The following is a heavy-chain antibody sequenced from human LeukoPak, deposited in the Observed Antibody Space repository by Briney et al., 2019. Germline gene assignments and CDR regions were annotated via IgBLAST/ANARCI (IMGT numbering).Heavy chain of an antibody. D-gene: IGHD6-19*01. V-gene: IGHV1-69*05. CDR2: IIPIFGTA. CDR3: ARVVRGWSTFDY. J-gene: IGHJ4*02. CDR1: GGTFSSYA. Sequence: ASVKVSRKASGGTFSSYAISWVRQAPGQGLEWMGGIIPIFGTANYAQKFQGRVTITTDESTSTAYMELSSLRSEDTAVYYCARVVRGWSTFDYWGQGTLVTVSS.